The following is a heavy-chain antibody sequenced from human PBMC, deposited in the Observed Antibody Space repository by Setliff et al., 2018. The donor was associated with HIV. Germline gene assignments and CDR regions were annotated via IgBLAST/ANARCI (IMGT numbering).Heavy chain of an antibody. J-gene: IGHJ4*01. D-gene: IGHD3-10*02. CDR2: IYHTGST. CDR3: ARVQYHYVNNGDSYYFTH. Sequence: SETLSLTCAVYGGSFSGYYWSWIRQPPGKGLEWIGEIYHTGSTNYSPSLKSRVTISVDKSKNQFSLRLNSVTAADTAVYYCARVQYHYVNNGDSYYFTHWGHGTLVTV. V-gene: IGHV4-34*01. CDR1: GGSFSGYY.